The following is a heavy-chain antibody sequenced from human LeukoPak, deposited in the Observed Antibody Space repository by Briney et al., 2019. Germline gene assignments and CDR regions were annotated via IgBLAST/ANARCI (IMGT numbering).Heavy chain of an antibody. CDR2: ITGNGRST. CDR3: AKSGTVGATRFDWYFDL. J-gene: IGHJ2*01. CDR1: GFTFNNYA. V-gene: IGHV3-23*01. D-gene: IGHD1-26*01. Sequence: PGGSLRLSCAASGFTFNNYAMGWVRQTPGKGLEWVSGITGNGRSTYYADSVKGRFTISRDNSKNTLYLQVNSLRAEDTAAYFCAKSGTVGATRFDWYFDLRGRGTQVTVSS.